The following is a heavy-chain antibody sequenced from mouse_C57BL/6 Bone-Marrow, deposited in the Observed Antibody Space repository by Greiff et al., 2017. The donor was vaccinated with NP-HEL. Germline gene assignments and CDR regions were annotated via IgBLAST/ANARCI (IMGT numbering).Heavy chain of an antibody. CDR1: GYTFTSYW. Sequence: QVHVKQPGAELVMPGASVKLSCKASGYTFTSYWMHWVKQRPGQGLEWIGEIDPSDSYTNYNQKFKGKSTLTVDKSSSTAYMQLSSLTSEDSAVYYCAREGVIYYYGSSPFAYWGQGTLVTVSA. V-gene: IGHV1-69*01. J-gene: IGHJ3*01. CDR2: IDPSDSYT. CDR3: AREGVIYYYGSSPFAY. D-gene: IGHD1-1*01.